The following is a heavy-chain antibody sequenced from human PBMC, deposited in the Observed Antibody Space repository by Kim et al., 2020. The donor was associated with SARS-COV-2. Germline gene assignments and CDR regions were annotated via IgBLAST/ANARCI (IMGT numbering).Heavy chain of an antibody. J-gene: IGHJ6*01. CDR1: GGSFSGYY. V-gene: IGHV4-34*01. D-gene: IGHD2-15*01. Sequence: SETLSLTCAVYGGSFSGYYWSWIRQPPGKGLEWIGEINHSGSTNYNPSLKSRVTISVDTSKNQFSLKLSSVTAADTAVYYCARGLRYCSGGSCYGDYYYG. CDR2: INHSGST. CDR3: ARGLRYCSGGSCYGDYYYG.